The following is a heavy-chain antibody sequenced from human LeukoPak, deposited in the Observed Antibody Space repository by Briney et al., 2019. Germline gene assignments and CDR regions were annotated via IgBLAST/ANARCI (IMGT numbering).Heavy chain of an antibody. CDR1: GYSISSGYQ. J-gene: IGHJ5*02. V-gene: IGHV4-38-2*02. Sequence: SETLSLTCGVSGYSISSGYQWAWIRQSPGKGLESIGSIYHSGSAHYNPSLKSRVTISVETSKNQFSLNMYSVTAADTAVYYCARDPRWLTPDCTSTSCYENYFDPWGQGTLVTVSS. D-gene: IGHD2-2*01. CDR2: IYHSGSA. CDR3: ARDPRWLTPDCTSTSCYENYFDP.